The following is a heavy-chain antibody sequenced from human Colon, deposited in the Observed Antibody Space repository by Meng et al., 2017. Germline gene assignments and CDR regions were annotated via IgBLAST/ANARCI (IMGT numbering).Heavy chain of an antibody. CDR3: ARVIYASGNMAHLDY. V-gene: IGHV4-4*02. Sequence: QVPLQESGPGVVKPSGTLSLTCAVSGDSIRSSNWWSWVRQPPGRGLEWIGEIYHSGSTNYNPSLKNRVSMTVDKSNNEFSLTLSSVTAADTAFYYCARVIYASGNMAHLDYWGQGTLVTVSS. J-gene: IGHJ4*02. CDR1: GDSIRSSNW. D-gene: IGHD3-10*01. CDR2: IYHSGST.